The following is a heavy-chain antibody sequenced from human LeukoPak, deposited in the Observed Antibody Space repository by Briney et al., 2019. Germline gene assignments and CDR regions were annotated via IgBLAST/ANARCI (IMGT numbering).Heavy chain of an antibody. CDR2: INHSGST. Sequence: SETLSLTCAVYGGSFSGYYWSWIRQPPGKGLEWIGEINHSGSTNYNPSLKSRVTISVDTSKNQCSLKVSSVTAADTAVYYCARAGEFGVIDYWGQGTLVTVSS. CDR3: ARAGEFGVIDY. CDR1: GGSFSGYY. D-gene: IGHD3-10*01. V-gene: IGHV4-34*01. J-gene: IGHJ4*02.